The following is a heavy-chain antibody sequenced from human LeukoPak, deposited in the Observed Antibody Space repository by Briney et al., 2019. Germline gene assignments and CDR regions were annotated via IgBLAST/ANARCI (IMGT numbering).Heavy chain of an antibody. CDR3: VRDATGLTN. CDR1: GFTFRGHW. Sequence: GSLRLSCVASGFTFRGHWMNWVRQAPGQGMEWVANINTDGSGKYHVDSVQGRFTISRDNATNSLYLQMNSLRAEDTAVYYCVRDATGLTNWGQGTLVTVSS. J-gene: IGHJ4*02. V-gene: IGHV3-7*01. D-gene: IGHD4-11*01. CDR2: INTDGSGK.